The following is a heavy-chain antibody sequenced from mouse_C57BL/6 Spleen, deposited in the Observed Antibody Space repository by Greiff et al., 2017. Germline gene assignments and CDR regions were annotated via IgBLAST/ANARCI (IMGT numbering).Heavy chain of an antibody. Sequence: VQLQQSGPELVKPGASVKISCKASGYTFTDYYMNWVKQSHGQSLEWIGDINPNNGGTSYNQKFKGKDTLTVDKSSSTAYMELRSLTSEDSAVYYCASWDEGFAYWGQGTLVTVSA. D-gene: IGHD4-1*01. CDR2: INPNNGGT. CDR3: ASWDEGFAY. J-gene: IGHJ3*01. CDR1: GYTFTDYY. V-gene: IGHV1-26*01.